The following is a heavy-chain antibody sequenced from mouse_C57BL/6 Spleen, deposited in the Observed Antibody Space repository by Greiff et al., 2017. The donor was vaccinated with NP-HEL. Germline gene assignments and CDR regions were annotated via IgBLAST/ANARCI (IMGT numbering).Heavy chain of an antibody. CDR1: GYSFTSYY. J-gene: IGHJ1*03. D-gene: IGHD1-1*01. CDR2: IYPGSGNT. Sequence: QVQLQQSGPELVKPGASVKISCKASGYSFTSYYIHWVKQRPGQGLEWIGWIYPGSGNTKYNEKFKGKATLTADTSSSTAYMQLSSLTSEDSAVYYCARGAGSSYRYFDVWGTGTTVTVSS. CDR3: ARGAGSSYRYFDV. V-gene: IGHV1-66*01.